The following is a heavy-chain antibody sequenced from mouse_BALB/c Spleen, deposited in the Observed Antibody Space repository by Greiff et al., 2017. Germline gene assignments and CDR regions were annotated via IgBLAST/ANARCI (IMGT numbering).Heavy chain of an antibody. J-gene: IGHJ2*01. CDR1: GFNIKDTY. CDR3: ARLYYGSSNY. Sequence: EVKLMESGAELVKPGASVKLSCTASGFNIKDTYMHWVKQRPEQGLEWIGRIDPANGNTKYDPKFQGKATITADTSSNTAYLQLSSLTSEDTAVYYCARLYYGSSNYWGQGTTLTVSS. D-gene: IGHD1-1*01. CDR2: IDPANGNT. V-gene: IGHV14-3*02.